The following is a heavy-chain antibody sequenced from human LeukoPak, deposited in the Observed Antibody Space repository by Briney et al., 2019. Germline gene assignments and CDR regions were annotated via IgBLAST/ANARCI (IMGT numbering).Heavy chain of an antibody. D-gene: IGHD4-17*01. Sequence: SVKVSCKASGGTFSSYAISWVRQAPGQGLEWMRGIIPIFGTANYAQKFQGRVTITTDESTSTAYMELSSLKASDTAMYYCARRATVTTNDAFDIWGQGTMVTVSS. CDR3: ARRATVTTNDAFDI. J-gene: IGHJ3*02. CDR1: GGTFSSYA. V-gene: IGHV1-69*05. CDR2: IIPIFGTA.